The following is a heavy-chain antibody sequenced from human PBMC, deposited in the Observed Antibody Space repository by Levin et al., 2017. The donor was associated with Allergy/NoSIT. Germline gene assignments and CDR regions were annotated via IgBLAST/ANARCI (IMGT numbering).Heavy chain of an antibody. CDR3: TKGGYNWNDKYYFDY. D-gene: IGHD1-20*01. CDR2: ISGSGGST. CDR1: GFTFSSYA. J-gene: IGHJ4*02. Sequence: LTCAASGFTFSSYAMSWVRQAPGKGLEWVSSISGSGGSTYYADSVKGRFTISRDNSKNTLFLQINSLRAEDTAVYYCTKGGYNWNDKYYFDYWGQGTLVTVSS. V-gene: IGHV3-23*01.